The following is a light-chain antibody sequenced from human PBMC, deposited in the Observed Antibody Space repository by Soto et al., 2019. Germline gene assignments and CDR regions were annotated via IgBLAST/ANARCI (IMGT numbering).Light chain of an antibody. J-gene: IGKJ1*01. V-gene: IGKV3-20*01. CDR2: GAS. CDR1: QSVSSNY. Sequence: EIVLTQSPGPLSLSPGERATLSCRTSQSVSSNYLAWYQQRAGQAPRLLIYGASSRATGIPDRFSGSGSGTDFPLTISRLEPEDFAVYYWQQYGSSPRTFGQGTKVEI. CDR3: QQYGSSPRT.